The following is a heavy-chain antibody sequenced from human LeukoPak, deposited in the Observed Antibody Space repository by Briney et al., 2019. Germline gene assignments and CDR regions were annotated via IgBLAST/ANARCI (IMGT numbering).Heavy chain of an antibody. CDR3: ATRANSGSYSFDY. V-gene: IGHV1-18*01. CDR1: GYTFTSYG. CDR2: ISAYNGNT. J-gene: IGHJ4*02. Sequence: ASVKVSCKASGYTFTSYGISWVRQAPGQGLEWMGWISAYNGNTNYAQKFQGRVTMTEDTSTDTAYMELSSLRSEDTAVYYCATRANSGSYSFDYWGQGTLVTVSS. D-gene: IGHD1-26*01.